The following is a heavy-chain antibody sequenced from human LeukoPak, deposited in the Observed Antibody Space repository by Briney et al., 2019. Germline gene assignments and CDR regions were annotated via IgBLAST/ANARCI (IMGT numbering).Heavy chain of an antibody. Sequence: GGSLRLSCAVSGFTFSTYGMHWVRQAPGKGLEWVAVISYDGSNKYYADSVKGRFTISRDNSKNTLYLQMNSLRAEDTAIYYCAKETWLGAKTDYGMDVWGQGTTVTVPS. CDR2: ISYDGSNK. V-gene: IGHV3-30*18. J-gene: IGHJ6*02. D-gene: IGHD5-24*01. CDR1: GFTFSTYG. CDR3: AKETWLGAKTDYGMDV.